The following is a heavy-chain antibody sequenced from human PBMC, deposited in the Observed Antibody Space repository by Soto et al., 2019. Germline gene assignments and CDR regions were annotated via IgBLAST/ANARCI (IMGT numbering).Heavy chain of an antibody. D-gene: IGHD3-10*01. Sequence: EVQLVESGGGLVQPGGSLRLSCAASGFTFSDHYMDWVRQAPGKGLEWVGRSKNKADSYTTEYAASVKGRFSISRDSSKTSLFLQMNSLKTGDTAVYYCTVWGSGNDFGAAWGQGILVTVSS. J-gene: IGHJ4*02. V-gene: IGHV3-72*01. CDR2: SKNKADSYTT. CDR3: TVWGSGNDFGAA. CDR1: GFTFSDHY.